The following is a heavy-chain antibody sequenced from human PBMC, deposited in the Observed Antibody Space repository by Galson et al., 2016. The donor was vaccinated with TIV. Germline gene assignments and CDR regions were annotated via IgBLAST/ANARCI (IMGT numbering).Heavy chain of an antibody. J-gene: IGHJ4*02. D-gene: IGHD3-22*01. CDR1: GFTLSRHA. V-gene: IGHV3-23*01. CDR3: AKMDSSGFDYVRRFDF. CDR2: VSGGGGST. Sequence: SLRLPCAASGFTLSRHAMRCVRQAPAKGLEWVSVVSGGGGSTYYADSVKGRFTISRDNSKNTVYLQMSSLRAEDTAVYYCAKMDSSGFDYVRRFDFWGQGTLATVSS.